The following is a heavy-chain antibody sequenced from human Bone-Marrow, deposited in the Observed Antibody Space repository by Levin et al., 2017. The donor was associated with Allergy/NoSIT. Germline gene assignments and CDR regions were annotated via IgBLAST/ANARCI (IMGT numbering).Heavy chain of an antibody. CDR1: GFTFRDYE. J-gene: IGHJ5*02. CDR2: IGRSETDI. Sequence: GESLKISCAVSGFTFRDYEMIWVRQAPGKGLEWVSYIGRSETDILYADSVRGRFTISRDNAKNSLYLQMNSLRVDDTAIYFCARGGNCSSPNCYGVHWFDPWGQGTLVTVSS. D-gene: IGHD2-2*01. CDR3: ARGGNCSSPNCYGVHWFDP. V-gene: IGHV3-48*03.